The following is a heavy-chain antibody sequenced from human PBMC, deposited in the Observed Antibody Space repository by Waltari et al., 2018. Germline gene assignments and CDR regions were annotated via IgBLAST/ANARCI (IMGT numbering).Heavy chain of an antibody. D-gene: IGHD3-22*01. J-gene: IGHJ3*02. CDR3: ATARPTMIVVLDAFDI. CDR2: FDPEDGET. Sequence: QVQLVQSGAEVKKPGASVKVSCKVSGYTLTELSMHWVRQAPGKGLEWMGGFDPEDGETIDAQKFQGRVTMTEDTSTDTAYMELSSLRSEDTAVYYCATARPTMIVVLDAFDIWGQGTMVTVSS. V-gene: IGHV1-24*01. CDR1: GYTLTELS.